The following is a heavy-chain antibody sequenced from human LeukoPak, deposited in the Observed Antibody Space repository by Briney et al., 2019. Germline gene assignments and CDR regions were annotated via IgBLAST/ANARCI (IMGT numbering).Heavy chain of an antibody. V-gene: IGHV3-23*01. CDR1: GFTFSSYA. CDR3: AKGDSSGWYYYYYYMDV. D-gene: IGHD6-19*01. J-gene: IGHJ6*03. CDR2: ISGSGGST. Sequence: GGSLRLSCAASGFTFSSYAMSWVRQAPGKGLEWVSVISGSGGSTYYADSVKGRFTISRDNSKNTLYLQMKSLRAEETAVYYCAKGDSSGWYYYYYYMDVWGKGTTLTVSS.